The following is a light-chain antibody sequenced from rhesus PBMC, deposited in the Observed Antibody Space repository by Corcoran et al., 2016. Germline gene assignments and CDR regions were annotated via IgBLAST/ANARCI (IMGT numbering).Light chain of an antibody. CDR2: GAS. CDR1: QSVSSS. CDR3: LQHSNWPHS. V-gene: IGKV3-24*01. J-gene: IGKJ2*01. Sequence: EIVMTQSPATLSLSPGERATLSCRASQSVSSSFAWYQQKPGQAPRLRIYGASSRATGIPAGFSGNGSGTDFTLTSSSLETEDVAVYYCLQHSNWPHSFGQGTKVEIK.